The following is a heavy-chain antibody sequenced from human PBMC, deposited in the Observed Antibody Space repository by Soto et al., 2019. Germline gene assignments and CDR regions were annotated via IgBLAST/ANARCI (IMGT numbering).Heavy chain of an antibody. V-gene: IGHV1-69*04. Sequence: GXSVKVSFNASGGTFSSYTISWVRHTPGQGLEWMGRIIPILGIANYAQKFQGRVTITADKSTSTAYMELSSLRSEDTALYYFARDLQRYCSGGSCYTLDYWGQGTLVTVSS. CDR3: ARDLQRYCSGGSCYTLDY. D-gene: IGHD2-15*01. J-gene: IGHJ4*02. CDR1: GGTFSSYT. CDR2: IIPILGIA.